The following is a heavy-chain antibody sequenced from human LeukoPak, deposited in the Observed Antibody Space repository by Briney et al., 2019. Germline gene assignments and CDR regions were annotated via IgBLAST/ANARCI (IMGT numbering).Heavy chain of an antibody. J-gene: IGHJ5*02. CDR3: AKHFYYDSSAQTWWLDP. V-gene: IGHV1-69*04. CDR1: GGTFSSYA. Sequence: ASVKVSCKASGGTFSSYAISWVRQAPGQGLEWMGRIIPILGIANYAQKFQGRVTITADKSTSTAYMELSSLRSEDTAVYYCAKHFYYDSSAQTWWLDPWGQGTLVTVSS. D-gene: IGHD3-22*01. CDR2: IIPILGIA.